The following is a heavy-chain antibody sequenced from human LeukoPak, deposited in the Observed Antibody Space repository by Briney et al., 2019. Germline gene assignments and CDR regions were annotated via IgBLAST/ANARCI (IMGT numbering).Heavy chain of an antibody. CDR2: INHSGST. Sequence: INHSGSTNYNPSLKSRVTISVDTSKNQFSLKLSSVTAADTAVYYCARYCSGGSCYSNWFDPWGQGTLVTVSS. CDR3: ARYCSGGSCYSNWFDP. J-gene: IGHJ5*02. D-gene: IGHD2-15*01. V-gene: IGHV4-34*01.